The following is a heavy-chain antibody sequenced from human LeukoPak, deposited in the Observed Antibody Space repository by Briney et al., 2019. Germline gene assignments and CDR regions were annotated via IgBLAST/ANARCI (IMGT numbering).Heavy chain of an antibody. CDR2: ISDSAGTT. V-gene: IGHV3-23*01. CDR1: GFTFSSYG. Sequence: GGSLRLSCEASGFTFSSYGMSWVRQAPGKGLEWVSGISDSAGTTYYADSVKGRFSISRDSSKNTLNLQMNSLRAEDTAVYYCAKSYYYGSGDYSLTAFDIWGQGTMVTVSS. D-gene: IGHD3-10*01. J-gene: IGHJ3*02. CDR3: AKSYYYGSGDYSLTAFDI.